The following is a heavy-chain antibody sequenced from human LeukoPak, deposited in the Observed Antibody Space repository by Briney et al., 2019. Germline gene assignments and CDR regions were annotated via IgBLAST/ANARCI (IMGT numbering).Heavy chain of an antibody. D-gene: IGHD6-19*01. CDR3: ARDHSSGWVDWFDP. CDR2: IKQDGSEK. J-gene: IGHJ5*02. V-gene: IGHV3-7*01. CDR1: GFTFSSYT. Sequence: GGSLRLSCAASGFTFSSYTMSWVRQAPGKGLEWVANIKQDGSEKYYVDSVKGRFTISRDNAKNSLYLQMNSLRAEDTAVYYCARDHSSGWVDWFDPWGQGTLVTVSS.